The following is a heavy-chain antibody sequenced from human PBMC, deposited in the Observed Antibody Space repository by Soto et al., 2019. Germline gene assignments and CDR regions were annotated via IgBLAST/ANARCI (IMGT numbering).Heavy chain of an antibody. Sequence: GGSLRLSCAASGFTFSSYGMHWVRQAPGKGLEWVAVISYDGSNKYYADSVKGRFTISRDNSKNTLYLEMASLRAEDTAVYYCANGGRQWLVTSDFNYWGQGALVTVSS. CDR2: ISYDGSNK. CDR1: GFTFSSYG. CDR3: ANGGRQWLVTSDFNY. V-gene: IGHV3-30*18. D-gene: IGHD6-19*01. J-gene: IGHJ4*02.